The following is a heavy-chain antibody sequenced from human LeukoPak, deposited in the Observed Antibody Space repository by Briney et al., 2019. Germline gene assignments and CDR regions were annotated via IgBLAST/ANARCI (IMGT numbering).Heavy chain of an antibody. V-gene: IGHV4-39*01. CDR1: GGSISSNNYF. CDR2: IFYSGST. D-gene: IGHD3-9*01. Sequence: PSETLSLTCTVSGGSISSNNYFWGWLRQPPGKGPEWIGSIFYSGSTYYNPSLKSRVTLSVDTSRNQFSLKLNSVTAADTAVYYCARLPTGYPNWFDTWGQGTLVTVSS. CDR3: ARLPTGYPNWFDT. J-gene: IGHJ5*02.